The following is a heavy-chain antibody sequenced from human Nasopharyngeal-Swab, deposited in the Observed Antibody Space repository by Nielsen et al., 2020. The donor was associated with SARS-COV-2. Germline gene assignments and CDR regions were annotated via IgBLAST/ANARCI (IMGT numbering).Heavy chain of an antibody. V-gene: IGHV4-34*01. CDR3: ARGDRNDIRFGFAF. Sequence: SETLSLTCGVTGGSLSGNYWHWIRQFPGKGLEWIGEINEGGNTNYNPSLQNRVAISFDTSRKQFSLKVTSVTAADTAVYYCARGDRNDIRFGFAFWGQGALVTVSS. J-gene: IGHJ4*02. D-gene: IGHD3-9*01. CDR2: INEGGNT. CDR1: GGSLSGNY.